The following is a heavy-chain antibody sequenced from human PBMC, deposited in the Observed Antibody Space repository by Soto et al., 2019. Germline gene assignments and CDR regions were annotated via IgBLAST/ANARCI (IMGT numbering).Heavy chain of an antibody. J-gene: IGHJ4*02. D-gene: IGHD3-22*01. Sequence: SETLSLTCTVSGGSISSGGYYWSWIRQHPGKGLEWIGYIYYSGSTYYNPSLKSRVTISVDTSKNQFSLKLSSVTAADTAVYYCARVYGYDSSGYYYGVFDYWGQGTLVTVSS. CDR2: IYYSGST. V-gene: IGHV4-31*03. CDR3: ARVYGYDSSGYYYGVFDY. CDR1: GGSISSGGYY.